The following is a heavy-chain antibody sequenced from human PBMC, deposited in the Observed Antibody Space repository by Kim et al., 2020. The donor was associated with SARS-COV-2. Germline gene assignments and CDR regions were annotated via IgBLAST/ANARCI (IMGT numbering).Heavy chain of an antibody. CDR1: GGSVSSGSYY. Sequence: SETLSLTCTVSGGSVSSGSYYWSWIRQPPGKGLEWIGYIYYSGSTNYNPSLKSRVTISVDTSKNQFSLKLSSVTAADTAVYYCARESVRKRWLQMGVYGMDVWGQGTTVTVSS. V-gene: IGHV4-61*01. D-gene: IGHD5-12*01. CDR2: IYYSGST. J-gene: IGHJ6*02. CDR3: ARESVRKRWLQMGVYGMDV.